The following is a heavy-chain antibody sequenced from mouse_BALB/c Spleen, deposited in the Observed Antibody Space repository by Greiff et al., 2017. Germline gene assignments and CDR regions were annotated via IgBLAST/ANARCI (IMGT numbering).Heavy chain of an antibody. J-gene: IGHJ3*01. CDR3: ARDRGNYAPFAY. Sequence: VMLVESGPGLVAPSQSLSITCTVSGFSLTSYGVHWVRQPPGKGLEWLGVIWAGGSTNYNSALMSRLSISKDNSKSQVFLKMNSLQTDDTAMYYCARDRGNYAPFAYWGQGTLVTVSA. CDR1: GFSLTSYG. CDR2: IWAGGST. V-gene: IGHV2-9*02. D-gene: IGHD2-1*01.